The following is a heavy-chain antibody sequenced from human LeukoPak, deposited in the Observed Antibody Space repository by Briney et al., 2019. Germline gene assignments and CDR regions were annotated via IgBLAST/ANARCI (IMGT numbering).Heavy chain of an antibody. D-gene: IGHD2-15*01. Sequence: ASETLSLTCSVSGGSTSSYYWSWIRQPPGKGLEWIGYIYYSGSTNYNPSLKSRVTISVDTSKNQFSLKLSSVTAADTAVYYCARAHCSGGSCYSFYLDYWGQGTLVTVSS. CDR2: IYYSGST. V-gene: IGHV4-59*01. J-gene: IGHJ4*02. CDR3: ARAHCSGGSCYSFYLDY. CDR1: GGSTSSYY.